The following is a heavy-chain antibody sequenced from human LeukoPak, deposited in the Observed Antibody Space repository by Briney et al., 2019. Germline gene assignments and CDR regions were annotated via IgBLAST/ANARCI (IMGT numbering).Heavy chain of an antibody. CDR1: GFTFSNYA. Sequence: GGSLRLSCAASGFTFSNYAMSWVRQAPGKGLEWVSAISGRGGSSYYTDSVKGRFTISRDNSKNTLYLQMKRLRAEDTAVYHCAKSSSRQLWQINYLDYWGQGTLVTVSS. CDR3: AKSSSRQLWQINYLDY. CDR2: ISGRGGSS. V-gene: IGHV3-23*01. D-gene: IGHD1-1*01. J-gene: IGHJ4*02.